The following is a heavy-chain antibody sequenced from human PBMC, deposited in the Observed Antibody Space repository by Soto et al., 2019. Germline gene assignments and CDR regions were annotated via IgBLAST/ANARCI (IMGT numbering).Heavy chain of an antibody. CDR1: RYTFTSYY. CDR3: ARHSIVGYCSGGSCHEYYYGMDV. J-gene: IGHJ6*02. V-gene: IGHV1-46*01. D-gene: IGHD2-15*01. Sequence: ASVKVSCKASRYTFTSYYMHWVRQAPGQGLEWMGIINPSGGSTSYAQKFQGRVTMTRDTSTSTVYMELSSLRSEDTAVYYCARHSIVGYCSGGSCHEYYYGMDVWGQGTTVTVSS. CDR2: INPSGGST.